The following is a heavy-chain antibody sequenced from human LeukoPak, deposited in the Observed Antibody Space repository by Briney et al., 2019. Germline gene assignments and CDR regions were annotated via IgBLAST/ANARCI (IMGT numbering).Heavy chain of an antibody. CDR2: INPNSGGT. J-gene: IGHJ4*02. D-gene: IGHD6-19*01. CDR3: ARSRPSIAVAGTDY. Sequence: GASVNDSCQASGYTFTGYYMHWVRQAPGQGLEWMGRINPNSGGTNYAQKFQGRVTMTRDTSISTAYMELSRLRSDDTAVYYCARSRPSIAVAGTDYWGQGTLVTVSS. CDR1: GYTFTGYY. V-gene: IGHV1-2*06.